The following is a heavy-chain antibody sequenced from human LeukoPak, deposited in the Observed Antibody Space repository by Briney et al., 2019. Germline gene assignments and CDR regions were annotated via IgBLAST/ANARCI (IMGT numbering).Heavy chain of an antibody. CDR1: GDSISSSGYY. CDR3: ARRKYYTIEN. CDR2: IYYSGRT. Sequence: SETLSLTRTVSGDSISSSGYYWGWIRQPPGKGLEWIASIYYSGRTYYNPSLKSRITISVDSSKNQFSLRLSSVTAADTAVYYCARRKYYTIENWGQGTLVTVSS. V-gene: IGHV4-39*01. D-gene: IGHD3-10*01. J-gene: IGHJ4*02.